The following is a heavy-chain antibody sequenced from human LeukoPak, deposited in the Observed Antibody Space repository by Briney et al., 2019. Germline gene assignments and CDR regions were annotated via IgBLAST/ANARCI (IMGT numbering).Heavy chain of an antibody. CDR1: GSTFSSYW. V-gene: IGHV3-7*01. CDR2: IKQDGSEK. D-gene: IGHD3-16*02. Sequence: PGGSLRLSCAASGSTFSSYWMSWVRQAPGKGLEWVANIKQDGSEKYYVDYVKGRFTISRDNAKNSLYLQMNSLRAEDTAVYYCARGGLYGNWFDPWGQGTLVTVSS. CDR3: ARGGLYGNWFDP. J-gene: IGHJ5*02.